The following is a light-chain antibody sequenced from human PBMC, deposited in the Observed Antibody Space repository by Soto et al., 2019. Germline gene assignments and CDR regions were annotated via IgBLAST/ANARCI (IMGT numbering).Light chain of an antibody. CDR3: HQYGSSPYT. Sequence: EIVLTQSPGTLSLSPGEGATLSCRASQSVSSSFLAWYQQKPGQAPRLLIYGASSRASGIPDRFSGSGSGTDFTLTISGLDPEDFAVDYCHQYGSSPYTFGQGTKLEIK. V-gene: IGKV3-20*01. J-gene: IGKJ2*01. CDR1: QSVSSSF. CDR2: GAS.